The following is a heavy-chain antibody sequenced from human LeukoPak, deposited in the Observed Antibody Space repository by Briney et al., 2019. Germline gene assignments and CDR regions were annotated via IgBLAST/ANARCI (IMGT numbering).Heavy chain of an antibody. Sequence: GGSLRLSCAASGFTFSSYWMHWVRQAPGKGLVWVSRINSDGSSTFYADSVKGRSTISRDNAKNTLYLQLNSPRVEDTAVYYCVGSLIGVSPWGQGTLVTVSS. V-gene: IGHV3-74*01. CDR2: INSDGSST. J-gene: IGHJ4*02. CDR1: GFTFSSYW. D-gene: IGHD3-3*01. CDR3: VGSLIGVSP.